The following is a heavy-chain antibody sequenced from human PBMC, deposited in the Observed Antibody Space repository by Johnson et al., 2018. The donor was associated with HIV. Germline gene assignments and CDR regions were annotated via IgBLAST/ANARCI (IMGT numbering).Heavy chain of an antibody. D-gene: IGHD2-21*02. CDR3: ATGVVVTAMNDAFDI. Sequence: VQLVESGGGVVQPGRSLRLSCAASRFTFSSYAMHWVRQAPGKGLEWVAVISYDGSNKYYADSVRGRFTISRDSAKNTVYLQMNSLRPEDTAVYYCATGVVVTAMNDAFDIWGQGTMVTVSS. CDR1: RFTFSSYA. V-gene: IGHV3-30*04. J-gene: IGHJ3*02. CDR2: ISYDGSNK.